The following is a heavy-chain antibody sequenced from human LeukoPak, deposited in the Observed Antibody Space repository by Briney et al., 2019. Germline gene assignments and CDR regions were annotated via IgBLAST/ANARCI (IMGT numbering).Heavy chain of an antibody. Sequence: SETLSLTCTVSGGSISIGDFYWSCIRQPAGKGLEWIGRIYTGGKTHYNPSLKSRITISRDTSKNQFSLKLTSVTAADTAVYYCARMSAYDYWSGYYNFDYWRQGTLVTVSS. CDR2: IYTGGKT. V-gene: IGHV4-61*02. D-gene: IGHD3-3*01. CDR3: ARMSAYDYWSGYYNFDY. J-gene: IGHJ4*02. CDR1: GGSISIGDFY.